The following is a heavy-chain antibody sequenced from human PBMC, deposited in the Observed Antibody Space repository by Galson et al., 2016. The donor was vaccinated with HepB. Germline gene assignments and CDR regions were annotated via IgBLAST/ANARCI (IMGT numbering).Heavy chain of an antibody. CDR1: GDSISNYY. Sequence: ETLSLTCTVFGDSISNYYWSWIRQPPGKGLEWIGYIFYSGSTNYNPSLKGRITISADTPKNQFSLRLRSVTAADTAVYYCARDRGDFNNGAFGWFDAWGQGTLVTVSS. D-gene: IGHD1/OR15-1a*01. V-gene: IGHV4-59*01. J-gene: IGHJ5*02. CDR2: IFYSGST. CDR3: ARDRGDFNNGAFGWFDA.